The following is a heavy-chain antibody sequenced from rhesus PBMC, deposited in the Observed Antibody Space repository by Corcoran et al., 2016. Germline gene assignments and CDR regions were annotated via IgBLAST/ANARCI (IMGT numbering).Heavy chain of an antibody. CDR1: GYTFTGYS. J-gene: IGHJ4*01. D-gene: IGHD6-25*01. CDR3: ARDSEYTFFDY. V-gene: IGHV1-200*01. Sequence: QVQLVQSGVEVKKPGASVKLSCKTSGYTFTGYSINWVRQAPGQGLEWMGGNSPGKGNTGYTQKFQGRLTCTRDTSTTTVYMELGSLRSEDTAVYYCARDSEYTFFDYWGQGVLVTVSS. CDR2: NSPGKGNT.